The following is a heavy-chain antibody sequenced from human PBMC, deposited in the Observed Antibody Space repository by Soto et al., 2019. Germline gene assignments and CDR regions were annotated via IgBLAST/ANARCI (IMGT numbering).Heavy chain of an antibody. D-gene: IGHD3-9*01. J-gene: IGHJ5*02. Sequence: QVQLQESGPGLVKPSQTLSLTCTVSGDSISGAAYYWSWIRQYPGKGLEWIGYIYYIGTTYYNPSLESRVTISLDTSKNQFSLKLSSVTAADTAVYYCARETGYYGGDNWFDPWGQGTLVTVSS. CDR1: GDSISGAAYY. CDR2: IYYIGTT. V-gene: IGHV4-31*03. CDR3: ARETGYYGGDNWFDP.